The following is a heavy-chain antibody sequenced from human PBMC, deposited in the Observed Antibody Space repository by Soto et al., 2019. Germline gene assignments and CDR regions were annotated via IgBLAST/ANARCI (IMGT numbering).Heavy chain of an antibody. CDR2: FDPEDGET. V-gene: IGHV1-24*01. D-gene: IGHD3-22*01. CDR1: GYTLTELS. CDR3: AMFKSTYYYDSSGYRSWSYYGMDV. J-gene: IGHJ6*02. Sequence: GASVKVSCKVSGYTLTELSMHWVRQAPGKGLEWMGGFDPEDGETIYAQKFQGRVTMTEDTSTDTACMELSSLRSEDTAVYYCAMFKSTYYYDSSGYRSWSYYGMDVWGQGTTVTVSS.